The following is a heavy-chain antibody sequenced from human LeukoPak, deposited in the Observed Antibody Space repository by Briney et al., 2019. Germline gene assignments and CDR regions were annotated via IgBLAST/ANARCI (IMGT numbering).Heavy chain of an antibody. CDR1: GFTFSSYA. CDR2: ISYDGSNK. Sequence: GGSLRLSCAASGFTFSSYAMHWVRQAPGKGLEWVAVISYDGSNKYYADSVKGRFTISRDNSKNTLYLQMNSLRAEDTAVYYCARVDGDYYYYYGMDVWGQGTTVTVSS. CDR3: ARVDGDYYYYYGMDV. D-gene: IGHD4-17*01. V-gene: IGHV3-30*14. J-gene: IGHJ6*02.